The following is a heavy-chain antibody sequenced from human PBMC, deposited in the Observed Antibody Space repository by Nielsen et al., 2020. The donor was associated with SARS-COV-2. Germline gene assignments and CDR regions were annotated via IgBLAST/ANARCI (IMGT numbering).Heavy chain of an antibody. J-gene: IGHJ3*02. Sequence: GGSLRLSCAASGFTFSSYSMNWVRQAPGKGLEWVSYISSSSSYTNYADSVKGRFTISRDNAKNSLYLQMNSLRAEDTAVYYCAKDHVRGYDFWSGYIRGDAFDIWGQGTMVTVSS. CDR3: AKDHVRGYDFWSGYIRGDAFDI. CDR2: ISSSSSYT. CDR1: GFTFSSYS. D-gene: IGHD3-3*01. V-gene: IGHV3-21*05.